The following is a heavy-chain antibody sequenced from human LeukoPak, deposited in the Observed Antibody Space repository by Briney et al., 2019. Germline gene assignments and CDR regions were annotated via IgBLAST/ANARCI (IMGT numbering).Heavy chain of an antibody. D-gene: IGHD6-6*01. Sequence: PSETLSLTCAGYGGSFSGYYWSWIRQPPGKGLEWIGEINHSGSTNYNPSLKSRVTISVDTSKNQFSLKLSSVTAADTAVYYCARLRLGYWGQGTLVTVSS. J-gene: IGHJ4*02. CDR1: GGSFSGYY. CDR3: ARLRLGY. V-gene: IGHV4-34*01. CDR2: INHSGST.